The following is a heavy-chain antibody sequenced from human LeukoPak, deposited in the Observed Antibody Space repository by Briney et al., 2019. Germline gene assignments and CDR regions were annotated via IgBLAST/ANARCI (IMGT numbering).Heavy chain of an antibody. J-gene: IGHJ6*03. CDR2: IYPNSGGT. CDR3: AREVVAVAAHYYYYMDV. V-gene: IGHV1-2*02. D-gene: IGHD6-19*01. CDR1: GYTFTGYY. Sequence: ASVKVSCKASGYTFTGYYMHWVRQAPGQGLEWTGWIYPNSGGTNYAQKFQGRVTMTRDTSISTAYMELSRLRSDDTAVYYCAREVVAVAAHYYYYMDVWGKGTTVTVSS.